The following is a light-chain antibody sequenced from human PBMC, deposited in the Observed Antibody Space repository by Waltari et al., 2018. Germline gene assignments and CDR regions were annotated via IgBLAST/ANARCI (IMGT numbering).Light chain of an antibody. CDR3: QQYYSSIT. CDR2: WAS. V-gene: IGKV4-1*01. Sequence: IVLTQSPDSLSVSLGARATINCTSNQTLFYSANSKNYLGWFQQKPGHPPKLLLYWASTRASGVPDRFSGSGSETDFTLTISSLQADDVAVYYCQQYYSSITFGQGTRLEIK. CDR1: QTLFYSANSKNY. J-gene: IGKJ5*01.